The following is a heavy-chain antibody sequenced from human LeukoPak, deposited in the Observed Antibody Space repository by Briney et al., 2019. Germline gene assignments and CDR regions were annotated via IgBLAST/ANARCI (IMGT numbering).Heavy chain of an antibody. V-gene: IGHV1-69*06. CDR1: GGTFSIFA. D-gene: IGHD2-15*01. J-gene: IGHJ4*02. CDR2: IIPIFGTT. CDR3: ASSAQYCSGGSCYPALFDY. Sequence: ASVKVSCKASGGTFSIFAVSWVRQAPGHGLEWMGGIIPIFGTTNYAQKFQGRVTITADKSTSTAYMELSSLRSEDTAVYYCASSAQYCSGGSCYPALFDYWGQGTLVTVSS.